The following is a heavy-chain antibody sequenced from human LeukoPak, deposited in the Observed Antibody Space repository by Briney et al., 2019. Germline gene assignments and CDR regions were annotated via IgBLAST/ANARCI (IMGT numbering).Heavy chain of an antibody. V-gene: IGHV3-7*01. CDR2: INQDGSQK. CDR3: ARGGVLRYFDWLLHPPGAFDI. D-gene: IGHD3-9*01. J-gene: IGHJ3*02. Sequence: PGGSLRLSCAASGFTFGSCWMNWARRTPGKGLEWVANINQDGSQKFYVDSVKGRFTISRDNANNSLYLQMNSLRAEDTAVYYCARGGVLRYFDWLLHPPGAFDIWGQGTMVTVSS. CDR1: GFTFGSCW.